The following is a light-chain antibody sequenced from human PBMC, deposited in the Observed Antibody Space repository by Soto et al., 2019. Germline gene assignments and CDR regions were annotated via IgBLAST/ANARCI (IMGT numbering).Light chain of an antibody. CDR2: AAS. V-gene: IGKV1-27*01. CDR3: QNHNNAPWT. CDR1: QGIRND. J-gene: IGKJ1*01. Sequence: IQMTQSPSSLSASVGDRVIITCRASQGIRNDLGWYQQKPGKVPKLLIYAASTLQSGVPSRFSGSRSGTDFTLTISSLQPEDVATYYCQNHNNAPWTFGQGTKVEIQ.